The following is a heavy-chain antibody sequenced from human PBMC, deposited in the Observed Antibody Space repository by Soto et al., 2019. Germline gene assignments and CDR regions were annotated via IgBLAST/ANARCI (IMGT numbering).Heavy chain of an antibody. CDR1: GYSFTSYW. CDR2: IYPGYSDT. CDR3: ARSPVDCSGGSCYSDY. D-gene: IGHD2-15*01. J-gene: IGHJ4*02. V-gene: IGHV5-51*01. Sequence: GESLKISCKGSGYSFTSYWIGWVRQMPGKGLEWMGIIYPGYSDTRYSPSFQGQVTISADKSISTAYLQWSSLKASDTAMDYCARSPVDCSGGSCYSDYWGQGTLVTVSS.